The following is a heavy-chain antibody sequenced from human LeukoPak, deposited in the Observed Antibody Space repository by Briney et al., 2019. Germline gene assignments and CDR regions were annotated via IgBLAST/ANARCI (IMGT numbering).Heavy chain of an antibody. CDR1: GCTFSSYG. CDR2: RWYDGSSE. V-gene: IGHV3-33*01. CDR3: ARAIIAGSGYYSYSDY. D-gene: IGHD3-10*01. Sequence: AGSLRLSCAASGCTFSSYGMHWGRQAPGKGLELVSVRWYDGSSEYYADSVKGRFTISRDNSKNTLYLQMNSLRAEDTAAYYCARAIIAGSGYYSYSDYWGQGTLVTVSS. J-gene: IGHJ4*02.